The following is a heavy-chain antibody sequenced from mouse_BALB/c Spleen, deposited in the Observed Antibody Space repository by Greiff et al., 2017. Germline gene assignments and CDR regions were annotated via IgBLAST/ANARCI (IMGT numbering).Heavy chain of an antibody. Sequence: VQVVESGPGLVQPSQSLSITCPVSGFSLTSYGVHWVRQSPGKGLEWLGVIWSGGSTDYNAAFISRLSISKDNSKSQVFFKMNSLQANDTAIYYCASYYGSSWFAYWGQGTLVTVSA. CDR1: GFSLTSYG. J-gene: IGHJ3*01. CDR2: IWSGGST. CDR3: ASYYGSSWFAY. D-gene: IGHD1-1*01. V-gene: IGHV2-2*02.